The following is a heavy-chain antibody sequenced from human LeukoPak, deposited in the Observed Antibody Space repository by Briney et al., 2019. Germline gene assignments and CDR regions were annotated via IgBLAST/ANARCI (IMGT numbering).Heavy chain of an antibody. CDR1: GYTFTSYG. CDR3: ARDYDSSGYYYYFDY. D-gene: IGHD3-22*01. Sequence: ASVEVSCKASGYTFTSYGISWVRQAPGQGLEWMGWISAYNGNTNYAQKLQGRVTMTTDTSTSTAYMELRSLRSDDTAVYYCARDYDSSGYYYYFDYWGQGTLVTVSS. J-gene: IGHJ4*02. V-gene: IGHV1-18*01. CDR2: ISAYNGNT.